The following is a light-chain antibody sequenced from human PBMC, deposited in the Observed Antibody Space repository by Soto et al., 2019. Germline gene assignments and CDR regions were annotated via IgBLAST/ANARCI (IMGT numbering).Light chain of an antibody. Sequence: QSALTQPASVSGSPGQSITISCTGTSSDVGGYNYVSWYQQHPGKAPKLMIYDVSNRPSGVSNRFSGSKSGNTASLTISGLQAEDEADYYCSSYTSSSTPVVFGGGNKVTFL. J-gene: IGLJ2*01. CDR1: SSDVGGYNY. V-gene: IGLV2-14*01. CDR2: DVS. CDR3: SSYTSSSTPVV.